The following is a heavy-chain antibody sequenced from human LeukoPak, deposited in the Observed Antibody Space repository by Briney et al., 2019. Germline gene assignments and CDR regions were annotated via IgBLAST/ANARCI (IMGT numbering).Heavy chain of an antibody. J-gene: IGHJ6*02. CDR1: GFIVISNH. CDR3: ARGGYYYASGRHYGMDV. D-gene: IGHD3-10*01. Sequence: GGSLRLSCAASGFIVISNHMSLVRQAPGKGLEWVSIVYSGGSTNYADSVKGRFAISRDNSKNTLYLQMNSLRAEDTAVYYCARGGYYYASGRHYGMDVWGQGTTVTVYS. V-gene: IGHV3-53*01. CDR2: VYSGGST.